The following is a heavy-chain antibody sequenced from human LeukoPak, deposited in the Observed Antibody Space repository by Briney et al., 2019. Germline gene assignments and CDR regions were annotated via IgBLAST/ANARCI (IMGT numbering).Heavy chain of an antibody. D-gene: IGHD4-17*01. CDR1: GGSFSGYY. J-gene: IGHJ6*02. V-gene: IGHV4-34*01. CDR2: INHSGST. CDR3: ARFPLYGDYYYYYGMDG. Sequence: PSETLSLTCAVYGGSFSGYYWSWIRQPPGKGLEWIGEINHSGSTNYNPSLKSRVTISVDTSKNQFSLKLSSVTAADTAVYYCARFPLYGDYYYYYGMDGGGQGTTVTVS.